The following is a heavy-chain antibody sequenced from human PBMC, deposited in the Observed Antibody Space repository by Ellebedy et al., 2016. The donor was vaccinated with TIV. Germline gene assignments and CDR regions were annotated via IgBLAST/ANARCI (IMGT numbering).Heavy chain of an antibody. V-gene: IGHV4-59*12. CDR1: DGSMTGYY. CDR3: ARLCSSFDCSGAFDF. D-gene: IGHD2-2*01. J-gene: IGHJ4*02. CDR2: VYYSGST. Sequence: GSLRLSXTVADGSMTGYYWHWVRQPPGKGLEWIGYVYYSGSTTYNPSLWGRVTISIDASKNQFSLELSSVTAADTAIYYCARLCSSFDCSGAFDFWGQGILVTVSS.